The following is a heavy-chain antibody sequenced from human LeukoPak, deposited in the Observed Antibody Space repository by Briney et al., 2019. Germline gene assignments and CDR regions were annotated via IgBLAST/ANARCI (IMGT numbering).Heavy chain of an antibody. D-gene: IGHD4-23*01. CDR3: ARDPRTPSDTNIAIDY. CDR1: GFTFSNYW. J-gene: IGHJ4*02. CDR2: INSDGRIA. V-gene: IGHV3-74*01. Sequence: PGGSLRLSCAASGFTFSNYWMHWVRQGPGKGLVWVSRINSDGRIASYADSVKGRFTISRDNAKNTLYLQMNSLRAEDTAVYYCARDPRTPSDTNIAIDYWGQGTLVTVSS.